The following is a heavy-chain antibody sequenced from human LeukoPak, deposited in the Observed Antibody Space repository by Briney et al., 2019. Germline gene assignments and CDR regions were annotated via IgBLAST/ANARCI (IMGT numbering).Heavy chain of an antibody. J-gene: IGHJ4*02. CDR3: ARLFGSGWVFDY. V-gene: IGHV3-23*01. CDR2: ISGSGGST. D-gene: IGHD6-19*01. Sequence: GGSLRLSCAASGFTFSSYAMSWVRQAPGKGLEWVSAISGSGGSTYYADSVKGRFTISRDNSKNTLYLQMNSLRAEDTAVYYCARLFGSGWVFDYWGQGTLVTVSS. CDR1: GFTFSSYA.